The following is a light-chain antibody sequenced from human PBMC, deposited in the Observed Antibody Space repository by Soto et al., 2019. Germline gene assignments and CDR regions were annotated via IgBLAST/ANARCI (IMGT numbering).Light chain of an antibody. J-gene: IGKJ1*01. CDR1: QSVSNNY. CDR2: GAS. V-gene: IGKV3-20*01. CDR3: QQYGRSGT. Sequence: DIVLTPAPGTVPLSPRERPTLYCRASQSVSNNYLAWYQQKPGQAPRLLIYGASNRATGIPDRFSGSGSGTDFTLTISRLEPEDFAVYYCQQYGRSGTFGQGTKVDI.